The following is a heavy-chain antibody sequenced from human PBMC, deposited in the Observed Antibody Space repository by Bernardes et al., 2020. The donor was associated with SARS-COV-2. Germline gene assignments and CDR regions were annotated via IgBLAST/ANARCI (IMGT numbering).Heavy chain of an antibody. CDR2: SDYTGST. CDR1: SGSISNYY. Sequence: SETLSLTCTVSSGSISNYYWSWIRQPPGKGLEWIGYSDYTGSTNYNPSLKSRVTISVDTSKNQLSLNLRSVTAADTAIYYCARHGEWELLREFDYWGQGALVTVSS. J-gene: IGHJ4*02. V-gene: IGHV4-59*08. CDR3: ARHGEWELLREFDY. D-gene: IGHD1-26*01.